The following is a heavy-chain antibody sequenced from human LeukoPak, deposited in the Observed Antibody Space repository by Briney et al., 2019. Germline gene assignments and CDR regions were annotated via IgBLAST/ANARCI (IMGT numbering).Heavy chain of an antibody. J-gene: IGHJ4*02. CDR1: GGSISSYY. D-gene: IGHD6-19*01. Sequence: SETLSLTCAVSGGSISSYYWSWIRQPPGKGLEWIGYIYYSGSTNYNPSLKSRVSISVDTSKNQFSLKLGSVTAADTAVYYCARRMPAGTVDYWGQGTLVAVSS. CDR3: ARRMPAGTVDY. V-gene: IGHV4-59*01. CDR2: IYYSGST.